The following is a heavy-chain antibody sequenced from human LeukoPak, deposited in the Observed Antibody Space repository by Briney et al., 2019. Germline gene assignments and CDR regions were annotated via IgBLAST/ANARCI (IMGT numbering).Heavy chain of an antibody. CDR1: GYTFTSHG. D-gene: IGHD3-3*01. Sequence: ASVKVSRKASGYTFTSHGISWVRQAPGQGLEWMGWISAYNGNTNYAQKLQGRVTMTTDTSTSTAYMELRSLRPDDTAVYYCARGQYDFWSGQSPLDYWGQGTLVTVSS. J-gene: IGHJ4*02. CDR3: ARGQYDFWSGQSPLDY. CDR2: ISAYNGNT. V-gene: IGHV1-18*01.